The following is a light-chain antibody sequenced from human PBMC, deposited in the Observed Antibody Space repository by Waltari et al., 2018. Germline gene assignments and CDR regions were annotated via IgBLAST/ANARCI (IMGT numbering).Light chain of an antibody. V-gene: IGLV1-47*01. CDR1: SSNIGSTY. CDR3: ATWDDSLSAWV. Sequence: QSVLTQPPSASGTPGQGVTVSCSGSSSNIGSTYVYWYQQRPGTAPRLLIYRNNQRPAGGPDRFSGSKSGNSASLAISGLRSEDEADYYCATWDDSLSAWVFGGGTKLTVL. J-gene: IGLJ3*02. CDR2: RNN.